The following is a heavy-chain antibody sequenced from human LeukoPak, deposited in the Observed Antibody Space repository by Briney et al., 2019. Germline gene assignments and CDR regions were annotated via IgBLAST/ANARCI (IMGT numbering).Heavy chain of an antibody. CDR3: ARTIRGGGAADY. V-gene: IGHV4-39*01. CDR2: IYYSGST. J-gene: IGHJ4*02. CDR1: GGSISSSSYY. D-gene: IGHD1-26*01. Sequence: PSETLSLTCTVSGGSISSSSYYWGWIRQPPGKGLEWIGSIYYSGSTYYNPSLKSQVTISVDTSKNQFSLKLSSVTAADTAVYYCARTIRGGGAADYWGQGTLVTVSS.